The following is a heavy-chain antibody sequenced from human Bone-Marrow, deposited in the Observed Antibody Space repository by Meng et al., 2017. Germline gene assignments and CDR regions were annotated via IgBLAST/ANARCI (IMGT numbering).Heavy chain of an antibody. Sequence: GESLKISCVASGFTFSSYEMNWVRQAPGKGLEWVGFIRSKAYGGTTEYAASVKGRFTISRDDSKSIAYLQMNSLKTEDTAVYYCTSADYYGSGSYSYYFDYWGQGTLVTVSS. CDR2: IRSKAYGGTT. D-gene: IGHD3-10*01. J-gene: IGHJ4*02. V-gene: IGHV3-49*04. CDR3: TSADYYGSGSYSYYFDY. CDR1: GFTFSSYE.